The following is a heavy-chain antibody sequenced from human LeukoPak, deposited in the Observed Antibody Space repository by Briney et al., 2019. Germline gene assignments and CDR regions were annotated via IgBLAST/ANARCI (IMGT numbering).Heavy chain of an antibody. D-gene: IGHD6-13*01. CDR1: GGSISNSDYY. J-gene: IGHJ3*02. CDR3: ARDLLGIAASDAFDI. V-gene: IGHV4-39*07. CDR2: MYYSGIT. Sequence: SETLSLTCTVSGGSISNSDYYWGWIRQPPGKGLEWIGSMYYSGITYYNPSLKSRVTISVDTSKNQFSLKLSSVTAADTAVYYCARDLLGIAASDAFDIWGQGTMVTVSS.